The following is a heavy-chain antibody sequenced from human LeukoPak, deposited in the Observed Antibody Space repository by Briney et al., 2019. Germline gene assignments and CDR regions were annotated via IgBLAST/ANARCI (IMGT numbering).Heavy chain of an antibody. J-gene: IGHJ3*02. CDR3: ARRKRYSDWPWAFDI. V-gene: IGHV5-51*01. CDR1: GSRFTSYW. Sequence: LGESLKISCKGSGSRFTSYWIGWVRQMPGKGLEWMGIIYPGDSDTRYSPSLQGQVTISADKSISTAYLQWSSLKASDTAMYYCARRKRYSDWPWAFDIWGQGTMVTVSS. D-gene: IGHD3-9*01. CDR2: IYPGDSDT.